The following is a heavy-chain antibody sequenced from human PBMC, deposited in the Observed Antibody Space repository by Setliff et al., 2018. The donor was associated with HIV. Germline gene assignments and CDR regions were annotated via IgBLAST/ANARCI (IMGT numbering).Heavy chain of an antibody. V-gene: IGHV3-48*01. Sequence: GGSLRLSCAASGFNFSIYNMNWVRQAPGKGLEWVSYISSSSSTIYYADSVKGRFTISRDNAKNSLYLQMNSLRAEDTAVYYCATSLPPGISYVYDAFDIWGQGTMVTVSS. CDR1: GFNFSIYN. CDR2: ISSSSSTI. J-gene: IGHJ3*02. D-gene: IGHD3-16*01. CDR3: ATSLPPGISYVYDAFDI.